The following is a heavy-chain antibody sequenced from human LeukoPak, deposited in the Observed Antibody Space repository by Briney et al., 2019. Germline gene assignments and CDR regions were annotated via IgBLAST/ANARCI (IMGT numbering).Heavy chain of an antibody. CDR3: ARGNYGSGSYYNYQTYYYYYMDV. CDR2: INLRGST. J-gene: IGHJ6*03. CDR1: GGSFGDYY. Sequence: SGTLSLTCAVYGGSFGDYYWNWIRQSTGKGLEWIGEINLRGSTTYNPSPKSRVTISVDTSKNQFSLKLSSVTAADTAVYYCARGNYGSGSYYNYQTYYYYYMDVWGKGTTVTVSS. D-gene: IGHD3-10*01. V-gene: IGHV4-34*01.